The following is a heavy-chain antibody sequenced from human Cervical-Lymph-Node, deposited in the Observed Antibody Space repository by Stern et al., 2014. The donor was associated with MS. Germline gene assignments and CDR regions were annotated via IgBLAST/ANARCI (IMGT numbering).Heavy chain of an antibody. D-gene: IGHD3-3*01. V-gene: IGHV1-69*06. CDR1: GGTFSSYA. CDR2: IIPIFGTA. CDR3: ARDEGYDFWSGYSGY. J-gene: IGHJ4*02. Sequence: DQLVESGAEVKKPGSSVKVTCKASGGTFSSYAISWVRQAPGQGLAWMGGIIPIFGTANYAQKFQGRVTITADKSTSTAYMELSSLRSEDTAVYYCARDEGYDFWSGYSGYWGQGTLVTVSS.